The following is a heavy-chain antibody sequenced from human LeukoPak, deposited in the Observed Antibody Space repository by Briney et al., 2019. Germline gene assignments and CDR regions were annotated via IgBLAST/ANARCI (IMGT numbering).Heavy chain of an antibody. CDR2: ISRSGGGT. CDR3: ARGDKQWLDPFDY. Sequence: GGSLRLSCAASGFTFNSYAITWVRQVPGKGLEWVSGISRSGGGTYYADSVKGRFTISRDNSKNMVYLQMNSLRAEDTAVYYCARGDKQWLDPFDYWGQGTLVTVSS. D-gene: IGHD6-19*01. CDR1: GFTFNSYA. J-gene: IGHJ4*02. V-gene: IGHV3-23*01.